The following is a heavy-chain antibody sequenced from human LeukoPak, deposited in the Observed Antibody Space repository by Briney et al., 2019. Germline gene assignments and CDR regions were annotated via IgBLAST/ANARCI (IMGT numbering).Heavy chain of an antibody. CDR3: ARDEANSEWDFDY. CDR1: GFTFSSYA. V-gene: IGHV3-30-3*01. Sequence: GGSLRLSCAASGFTFSSYAMHWVRQAPGKGLEWVAVISYDGSNKYYADSVKGRFTISRDNSKNTLYLQMNSLRAEDTAVYYCARDEANSEWDFDYWGQGTLVTVSS. CDR2: ISYDGSNK. J-gene: IGHJ4*02. D-gene: IGHD1-14*01.